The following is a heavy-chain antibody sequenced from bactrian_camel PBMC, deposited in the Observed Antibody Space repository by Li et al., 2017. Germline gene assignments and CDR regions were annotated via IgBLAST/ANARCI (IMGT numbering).Heavy chain of an antibody. CDR3: ATVGTVVADFAY. Sequence: HVQLVESGGGLVQPGGSLSLSCAASGFTFSSYYMSWVRQAPGKGLEWVSSIYGDGSNTYYADSVKGRFTISRDNAKNTVYLQMNSLKSEDTALYYCATVGTVVADFAYWGQGTQVTVS. D-gene: IGHD6*01. CDR2: IYGDGSNT. J-gene: IGHJ6*01. V-gene: IGHV3-2*01. CDR1: GFTFSSYY.